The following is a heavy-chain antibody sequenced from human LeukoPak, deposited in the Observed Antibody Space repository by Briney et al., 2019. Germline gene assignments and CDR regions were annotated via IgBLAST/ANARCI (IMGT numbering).Heavy chain of an antibody. CDR2: ISANNGNT. J-gene: IGHJ4*02. V-gene: IGHV1-18*01. CDR1: GYSFTSYG. D-gene: IGHD3-22*01. CDR3: ARDCDRSGYYCY. Sequence: GASVKVSCKASGYSFTSYGISWLRQAPGQGLDWMGWISANNGNTNYAQKLQGRVTMTTDTSTSTAYMELRSLRSDDTAVYYCARDCDRSGYYCYWGQGTLVTVSS.